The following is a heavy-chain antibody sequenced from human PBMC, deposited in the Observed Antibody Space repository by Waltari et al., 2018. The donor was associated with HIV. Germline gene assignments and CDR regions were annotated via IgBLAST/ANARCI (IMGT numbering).Heavy chain of an antibody. CDR3: ARASHYIEFSTFDGDYYFDV. D-gene: IGHD2-15*01. Sequence: VQLVESGGGSIKTGGSLRLSCAASGFSVSNPWMVWVRQGPGKGLVWVARINSDGSSRNYADAVKGRFVISRDNARNTVYLQLNSLRVEDTAMYFCARASHYIEFSTFDGDYYFDVWGRGTRVAVSS. V-gene: IGHV3-74*01. CDR1: GFSVSNPW. J-gene: IGHJ4*02. CDR2: INSDGSSR.